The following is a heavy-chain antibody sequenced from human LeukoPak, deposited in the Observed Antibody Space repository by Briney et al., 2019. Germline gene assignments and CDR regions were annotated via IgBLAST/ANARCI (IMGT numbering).Heavy chain of an antibody. D-gene: IGHD1-14*01. CDR2: ISWKSDDI. V-gene: IGHV3-9*01. J-gene: IGHJ1*01. CDR3: AKNPVYFQH. CDR1: GFSFDDYA. Sequence: PGGFLRLSCAASGFSFDDYAMHWVRQAPGKGLEWVAGISWKSDDIGYADSVKGRFTISRDNAKNSLYLQMNSLRAEDTAVYYCAKNPVYFQHWGQGTLVTVSS.